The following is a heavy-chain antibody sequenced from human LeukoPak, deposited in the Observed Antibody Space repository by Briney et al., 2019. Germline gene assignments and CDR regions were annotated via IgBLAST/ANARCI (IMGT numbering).Heavy chain of an antibody. CDR2: INHSGSI. J-gene: IGHJ4*02. Sequence: SETLSLTCAVYGGSFSGYYWSWIRQPPGKGLEWIGEINHSGSINYNPSLKSRVTISVDTSKNQFSLKLGSVTAADTAVYYCARRKSDRSSWFPGISNYFDYWGQGALVTVS. CDR3: ARRKSDRSSWFPGISNYFDY. D-gene: IGHD6-13*01. V-gene: IGHV4-34*01. CDR1: GGSFSGYY.